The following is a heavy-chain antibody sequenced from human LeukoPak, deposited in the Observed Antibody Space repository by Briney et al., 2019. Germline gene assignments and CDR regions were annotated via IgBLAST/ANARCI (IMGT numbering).Heavy chain of an antibody. Sequence: GGSLRLSCAASGFTFSSYAMHWVRQAPGKGLEWVAVISYDGSNKYYADSVKGRFTISRDNSKNTLYLQMNSLRAEDTAVYYCATRRRYCTNGVCSREFWFDPWGQGTLVTVSS. J-gene: IGHJ5*02. D-gene: IGHD2-8*01. CDR2: ISYDGSNK. CDR3: ATRRRYCTNGVCSREFWFDP. V-gene: IGHV3-30*07. CDR1: GFTFSSYA.